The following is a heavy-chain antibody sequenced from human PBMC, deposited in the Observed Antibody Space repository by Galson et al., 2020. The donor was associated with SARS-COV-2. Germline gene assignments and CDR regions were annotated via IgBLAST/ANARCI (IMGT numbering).Heavy chain of an antibody. V-gene: IGHV4-34*01. J-gene: IGHJ6*03. CDR3: ARGHRGVVPSPVLGLGPFYSYYYMVV. CDR2: INIGGNT. Sequence: SETLSLTCAVYGGSFSGYSWTWIRQAPGKGLEWIGEINIGGNTNYSPSLRSRVTISVDTSKNQFSLRLTSMTTADTAVYYCARGHRGVVPSPVLGLGPFYSYYYMVVWGKGTTVSVSS. D-gene: IGHD3-16*01. CDR1: GGSFSGYS.